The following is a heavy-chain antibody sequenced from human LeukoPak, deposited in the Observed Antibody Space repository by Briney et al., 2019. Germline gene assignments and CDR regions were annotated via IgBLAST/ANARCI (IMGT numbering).Heavy chain of an antibody. Sequence: SVKVSCKASGGTFSSYAITWVRQAPGQGLEWMGGIIPIFGTANYAQKFQGRVTITADKSTSTAYMELSSLRSEDTAVYYCARDSDDILTGYYSGSADYYYYYGMDVWGKGTTVTVSS. V-gene: IGHV1-69*06. J-gene: IGHJ6*04. D-gene: IGHD3-9*01. CDR3: ARDSDDILTGYYSGSADYYYYYGMDV. CDR2: IIPIFGTA. CDR1: GGTFSSYA.